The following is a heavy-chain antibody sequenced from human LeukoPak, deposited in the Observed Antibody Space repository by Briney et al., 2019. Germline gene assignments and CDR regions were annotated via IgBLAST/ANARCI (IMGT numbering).Heavy chain of an antibody. CDR3: ARGVGYSSGWYGGEFDH. J-gene: IGHJ4*02. D-gene: IGHD6-19*01. CDR2: TYYRSKWYN. V-gene: IGHV6-1*01. CDR1: GDSVSSNSAA. Sequence: SQTLSLTCAISGDSVSSNSAAWNWIRQSPSRGLEWLGRTYYRSKWYNDYAVSVKSRITINPDTSKNQFSLQLNSVTPEDTAVYYCARGVGYSSGWYGGEFDHWGQGTLVTVSS.